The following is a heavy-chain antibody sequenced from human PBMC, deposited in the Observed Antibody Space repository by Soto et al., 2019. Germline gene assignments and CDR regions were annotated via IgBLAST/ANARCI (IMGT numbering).Heavy chain of an antibody. CDR3: ERQLSRYSGSYWFDP. V-gene: IGHV4-59*01. CDR1: GASISHYY. J-gene: IGHJ5*02. Sequence: ETLCLTCPVSGASISHYYWSWVRQPPGKGLEWIGYIYYTGNINFNPSLKSRVNISVDTSKNQLSLNLSSVTAADTAVYYCERQLSRYSGSYWFDPWGQGTLVTVYS. CDR2: IYYTGNI. D-gene: IGHD1-26*01.